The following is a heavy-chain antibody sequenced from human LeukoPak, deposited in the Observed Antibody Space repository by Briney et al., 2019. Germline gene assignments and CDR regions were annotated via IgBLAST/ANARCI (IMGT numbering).Heavy chain of an antibody. CDR2: IKQDGSEK. CDR3: ARVETTYYDSSGYPDY. J-gene: IGHJ4*02. CDR1: GSTFSSYW. Sequence: GGSLRLSCAASGSTFSSYWMSWVRQAPGKGLEWVANIKQDGSEKYYVDSVKGRFTISRDNAKNSLYLQMNSLRAEDTAVYYCARVETTYYDSSGYPDYWGQGTLVTVSS. V-gene: IGHV3-7*01. D-gene: IGHD3-22*01.